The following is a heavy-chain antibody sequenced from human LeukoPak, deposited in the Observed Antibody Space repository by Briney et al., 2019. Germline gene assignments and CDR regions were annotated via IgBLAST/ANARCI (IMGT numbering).Heavy chain of an antibody. D-gene: IGHD2-8*01. CDR1: GLTFSTHD. V-gene: IGHV3-23*01. J-gene: IGHJ4*02. Sequence: PGGSLRLSCAAPGLTFSTHDMSWVRQAPGKGLEWVSIISASGGATYYADSVKGRFTISRDNSKNSLYLQMNSLRADDTAVYYCAKSLARIGYCTSGGGCYAFDYWARERRSPSPQ. CDR3: AKSLARIGYCTSGGGCYAFDY. CDR2: ISASGGAT.